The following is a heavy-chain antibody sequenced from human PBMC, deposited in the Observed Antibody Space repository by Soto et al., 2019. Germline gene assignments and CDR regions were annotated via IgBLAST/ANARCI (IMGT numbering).Heavy chain of an antibody. D-gene: IGHD5-12*01. J-gene: IGHJ3*02. Sequence: GGSLRLSCAASGFTFSSYSMNWVRQAPGKGLEWVSSISSSSSYIYYADSVKGRFTISRDNAKNSLYLQMNSLRAEDTAVYYCASASYSGYDADAFDIWGQGTMVTVSS. CDR3: ASASYSGYDADAFDI. V-gene: IGHV3-21*01. CDR1: GFTFSSYS. CDR2: ISSSSSYI.